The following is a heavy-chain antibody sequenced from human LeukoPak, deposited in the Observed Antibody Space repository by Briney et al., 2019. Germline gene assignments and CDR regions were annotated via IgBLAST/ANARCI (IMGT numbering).Heavy chain of an antibody. CDR1: GGSISSYY. CDR2: IYYSGST. V-gene: IGHV4-59*08. D-gene: IGHD3-10*01. J-gene: IGHJ5*02. CDR3: ARHSITMVRGVISDWFDP. Sequence: PSETLSLTCTVSGGSISSYYWSWIRQPPGKGLEWIGYIYYSGSTNYNPSLKSRVTISVDTSKNQFSLKLSSVTAVDTAVYYCARHSITMVRGVISDWFDPWGQGTLVTVSS.